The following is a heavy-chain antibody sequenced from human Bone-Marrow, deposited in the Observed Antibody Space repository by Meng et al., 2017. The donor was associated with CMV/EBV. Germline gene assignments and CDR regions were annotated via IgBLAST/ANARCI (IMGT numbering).Heavy chain of an antibody. CDR2: IYWNDDK. J-gene: IGHJ4*02. CDR1: GFSLSTSGVG. Sequence: QITLKESGLTLVKPTQTLTLTCTFSGFSLSTSGVGVGWIRQPPGKALEWLALIYWNDDKRYSPSLKSRLTITKDTSKNQVVLTMTNMDPVDTATYYCAHRRKTVGYFDYWGQGTLVTVSS. CDR3: AHRRKTVGYFDY. D-gene: IGHD4-23*01. V-gene: IGHV2-5*01.